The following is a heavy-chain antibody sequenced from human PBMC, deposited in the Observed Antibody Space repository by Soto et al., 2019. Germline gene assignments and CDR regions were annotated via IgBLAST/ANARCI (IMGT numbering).Heavy chain of an antibody. V-gene: IGHV4-61*01. D-gene: IGHD6-6*01. CDR1: GGSVSSGSYY. CDR2: IYYSGST. Sequence: SETLSLTCTVSGGSVSSGSYYWSWIRQPPGKGLEWIGYIYYSGSTNYNPSLKSRVTISVDTSKNQFSLKLSSVTAADTAVYYCARDIAARPDYRFDPWSQGTLVTVSS. CDR3: ARDIAARPDYRFDP. J-gene: IGHJ5*02.